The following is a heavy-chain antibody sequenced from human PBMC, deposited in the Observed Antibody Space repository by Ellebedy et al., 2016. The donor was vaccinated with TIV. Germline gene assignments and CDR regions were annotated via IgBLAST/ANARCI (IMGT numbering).Heavy chain of an antibody. CDR2: ISSSGSTI. Sequence: GESLKISCAASGFTFSSYEMNWVRQAPGKGLEWVSYISSSGSTIYYADSVKGRFTISRDNAKNTLYLQMNSLRAEDTAVYYCARELGRYYYYGMDVWGQGTTVTVSS. J-gene: IGHJ6*02. CDR1: GFTFSSYE. CDR3: ARELGRYYYYGMDV. V-gene: IGHV3-48*03.